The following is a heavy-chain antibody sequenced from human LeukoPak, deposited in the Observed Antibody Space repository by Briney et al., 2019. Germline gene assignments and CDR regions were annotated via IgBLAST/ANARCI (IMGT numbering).Heavy chain of an antibody. D-gene: IGHD3-10*01. V-gene: IGHV3-23*01. Sequence: GGSLRLSCAASGFTFNTHAMSWVRQPPEKGLEWVSSLTRTGRTTYYAHSVKGRFTISRDNLKNTVYLQMNSRRGEDTAIYYCAKDRPNFYEASGSYYKMKGDFWGQGTLVTVSS. CDR3: AKDRPNFYEASGSYYKMKGDF. J-gene: IGHJ4*02. CDR2: LTRTGRTT. CDR1: GFTFNTHA.